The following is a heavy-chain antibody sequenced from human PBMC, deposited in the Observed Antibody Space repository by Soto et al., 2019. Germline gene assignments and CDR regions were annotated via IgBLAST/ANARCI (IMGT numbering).Heavy chain of an antibody. Sequence: GGSLRLSCTASGFTFGDYAMSWFRQAPGKGLEWVGFIRSKAYGGTTEYAASVKGRFTISRDDSKSIAYLQMNSLKTEDTAVYYCTRGIEQWLVQDFDYWGQGTLVTGSS. CDR3: TRGIEQWLVQDFDY. D-gene: IGHD6-19*01. J-gene: IGHJ4*02. CDR1: GFTFGDYA. CDR2: IRSKAYGGTT. V-gene: IGHV3-49*03.